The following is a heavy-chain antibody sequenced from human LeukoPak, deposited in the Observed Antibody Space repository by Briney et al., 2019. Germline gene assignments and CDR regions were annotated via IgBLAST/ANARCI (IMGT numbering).Heavy chain of an antibody. CDR3: ATRPPIVPAPYYSDY. Sequence: GGSLQLSCAASGFTLRSYTMSWVRQAPGKGLEWVSTISGVGVTTYYADSVKGRFTISRDNSQNTLYLQMTSLRVEDTAVYYCATRPPIVPAPYYSDYWGQGALVTVSS. V-gene: IGHV3-23*01. D-gene: IGHD2-2*01. CDR2: ISGVGVTT. J-gene: IGHJ4*02. CDR1: GFTLRSYT.